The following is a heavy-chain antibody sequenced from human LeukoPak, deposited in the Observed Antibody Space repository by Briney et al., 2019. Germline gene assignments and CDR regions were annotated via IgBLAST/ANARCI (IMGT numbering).Heavy chain of an antibody. CDR2: ISGSGGST. D-gene: IGHD3-9*01. CDR1: GFTFSSYA. CDR3: SKEEDGEYDILTGYFRAFDY. J-gene: IGHJ4*02. V-gene: IGHV3-23*01. Sequence: PGVSLRLSCAASGFTFSSYAMSWVRQAPGKGLEWVSAISGSGGSTYYADSVKGRFTISRDNSKNTLYLQMNSLRAEDTAVYYFSKEEDGEYDILTGYFRAFDYWGQGTLVTVSS.